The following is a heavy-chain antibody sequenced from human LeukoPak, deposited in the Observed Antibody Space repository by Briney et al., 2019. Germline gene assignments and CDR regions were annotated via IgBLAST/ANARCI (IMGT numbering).Heavy chain of an antibody. CDR3: ARDMVAVGAYYYYYMDV. D-gene: IGHD6-19*01. V-gene: IGHV1-18*01. J-gene: IGHJ6*03. CDR1: GYTFTSYG. CDR2: ISAYNGNT. Sequence: ASVKVSSKASGYTFTSYGISWVRQAPGQGLEWMGWISAYNGNTNYAQKLQGRVTMTTDTSTSTAYMELRSLRSDDTAVYYCARDMVAVGAYYYYYMDVWGKGTTVTVSS.